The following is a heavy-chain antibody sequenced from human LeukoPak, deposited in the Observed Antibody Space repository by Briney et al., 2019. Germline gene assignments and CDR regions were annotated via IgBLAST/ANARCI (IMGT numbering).Heavy chain of an antibody. CDR1: GFTFSSYA. CDR2: MSYDGSYK. CDR3: AKTLSSSWYGDY. V-gene: IGHV3-30-3*01. J-gene: IGHJ4*02. Sequence: GGSLRLSCAASGFTFSSYAMHWVRQAPGKGLEWVAVMSYDGSYKYYADSVKGRFTNSRDNSKNTLYLQMNSLRAEDTAVYYCAKTLSSSWYGDYWGQGTLVTVSS. D-gene: IGHD6-13*01.